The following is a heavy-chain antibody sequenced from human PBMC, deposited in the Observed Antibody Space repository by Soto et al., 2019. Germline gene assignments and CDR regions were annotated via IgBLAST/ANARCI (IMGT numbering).Heavy chain of an antibody. CDR3: AREGVTIFGVEYYYYYMDV. J-gene: IGHJ6*03. Sequence: EVQLVESGGGLVKPGGSLRLFCAASGFTFSSYSMNWVRQAPGKGLEWVSSISSSSSYIYYADSVKGRFTICRDNAENSLYLYINSLRAEDTAVYYCAREGVTIFGVEYYYYYMDVWGKGNTVTV. CDR1: GFTFSSYS. CDR2: ISSSSSYI. D-gene: IGHD3-3*01. V-gene: IGHV3-21*01.